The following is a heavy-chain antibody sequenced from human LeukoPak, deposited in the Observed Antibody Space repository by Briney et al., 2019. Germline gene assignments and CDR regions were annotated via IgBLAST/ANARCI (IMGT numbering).Heavy chain of an antibody. V-gene: IGHV3-7*01. CDR1: GFTSTTYW. J-gene: IGHJ3*02. D-gene: IGHD3-16*02. CDR3: ASSKRGTYRFDAYDI. CDR2: IRKDGKEI. Sequence: GGSLRLSCATSGFTSTTYWISWVRQAPGKGLEWVANIRKDGKEIDYVDSVKGRFTISSDHAKRSINLQMRSLRVEGTAVYYCASSKRGTYRFDAYDIWGQGTMVTVSS.